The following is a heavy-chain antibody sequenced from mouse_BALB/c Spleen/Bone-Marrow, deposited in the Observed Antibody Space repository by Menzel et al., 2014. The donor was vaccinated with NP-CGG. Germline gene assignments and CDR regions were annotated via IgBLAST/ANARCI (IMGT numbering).Heavy chain of an antibody. CDR3: ARGGGYGYGSWFAY. J-gene: IGHJ3*01. CDR1: GFTFSSYA. D-gene: IGHD2-2*01. CDR2: ISSGGST. V-gene: IGHV5-6-5*01. Sequence: EVHLVESGGGLVKPGGSLKLSCAASGFTFSSYAMSWVRQTPEKRLEWVASISSGGSTYYPDSVKGRSTISRDNARNILYLQMSSLRSEDTAMYYCARGGGYGYGSWFAYWGQGTLVTVSA.